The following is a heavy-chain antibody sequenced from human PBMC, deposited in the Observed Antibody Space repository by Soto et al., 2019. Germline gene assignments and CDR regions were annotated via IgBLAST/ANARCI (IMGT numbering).Heavy chain of an antibody. J-gene: IGHJ3*02. CDR1: GFTFSSYA. Sequence: QVQLVESGGGVVQPGRSLRLSCAASGFTFSSYAMHWVRQAPGKGLEWVAVISYDGSNKYYADSVKGRFTISRDNSKNTLYRKMTSLRAEDPAVYYCARATSGGYREAFDTWGKGTMSPSLQ. D-gene: IGHD6-19*01. CDR3: ARATSGGYREAFDT. CDR2: ISYDGSNK. V-gene: IGHV3-30-3*01.